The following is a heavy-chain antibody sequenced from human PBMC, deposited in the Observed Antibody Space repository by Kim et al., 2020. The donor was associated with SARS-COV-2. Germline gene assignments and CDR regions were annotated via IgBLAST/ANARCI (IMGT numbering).Heavy chain of an antibody. V-gene: IGHV5-51*01. Sequence: YSPSFHGQVTISADKSISTAYLQWSSLKAADTAMYYCARHCSGGSCFGYWGQGTLVTVSS. CDR3: ARHCSGGSCFGY. D-gene: IGHD2-15*01. J-gene: IGHJ4*02.